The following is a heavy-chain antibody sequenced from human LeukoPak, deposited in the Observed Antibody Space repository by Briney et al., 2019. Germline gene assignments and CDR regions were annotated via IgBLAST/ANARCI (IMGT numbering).Heavy chain of an antibody. CDR3: ARVSSSWYQDWYFDL. Sequence: PSETLSLTCTVSGGSISSDTYYWGWIRQPPGKGLEWIGSISYSGSTYYNPSLKSRVTVSVDTSKNQFSLKLSSVTAADTAVYYCARVSSSWYQDWYFDLWGRGTLVTVSS. J-gene: IGHJ2*01. CDR1: GGSISSDTYY. V-gene: IGHV4-39*07. D-gene: IGHD6-13*01. CDR2: ISYSGST.